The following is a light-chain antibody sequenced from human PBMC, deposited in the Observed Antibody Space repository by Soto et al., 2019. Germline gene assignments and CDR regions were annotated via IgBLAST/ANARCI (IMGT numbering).Light chain of an antibody. CDR3: QQYAASPRT. CDR1: ESDSNNY. Sequence: EIVLTQSPGTLSLSPRERATLSCRTSESDSNNYLAWYQHRPGQAPRLLIYGASTRAPGIPDRFSGSGSGTDFTLTISILEPEDFAVYYCQQYAASPRTFGQGTQVEV. V-gene: IGKV3-20*01. J-gene: IGKJ1*01. CDR2: GAS.